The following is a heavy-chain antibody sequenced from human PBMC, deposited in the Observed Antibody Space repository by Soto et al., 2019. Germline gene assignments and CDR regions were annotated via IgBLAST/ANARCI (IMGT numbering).Heavy chain of an antibody. Sequence: SETLSLTCSVSGGSISNQYWNWIRLPVGKGPEWIGRMYSSESNDYNLSLKSRVTMSIDKSKNQFSLKLTSVTAADTAVYYCARDRSGYYHFDHWGQGTLVTVSS. CDR3: ARDRSGYYHFDH. J-gene: IGHJ4*02. CDR1: GGSISNQY. V-gene: IGHV4-4*07. D-gene: IGHD3-22*01. CDR2: MYSSESN.